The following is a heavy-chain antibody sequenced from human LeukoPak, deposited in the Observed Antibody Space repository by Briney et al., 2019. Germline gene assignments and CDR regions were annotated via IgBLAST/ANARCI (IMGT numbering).Heavy chain of an antibody. CDR1: GYTFTSYA. V-gene: IGHV1-18*01. Sequence: ASVKVSCKASGYTFTSYAMHWVRQAPGQRLEWMGWISAYNGNTNYAQKLQGRVTMTTDTSTSTAYMELRSLRSDDTAVYYCVTQRRDLDYWGQGTLVTVSS. CDR3: VTQRRDLDY. J-gene: IGHJ4*02. D-gene: IGHD1-1*01. CDR2: ISAYNGNT.